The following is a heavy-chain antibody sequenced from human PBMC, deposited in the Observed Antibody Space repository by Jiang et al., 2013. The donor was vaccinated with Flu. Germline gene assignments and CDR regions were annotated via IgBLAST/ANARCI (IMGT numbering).Heavy chain of an antibody. J-gene: IGHJ4*02. CDR2: ISGSGGST. V-gene: IGHV3-23*01. D-gene: IGHD5-12*01. Sequence: SYAMSWVRPGVQGRGLEWVSAISGSGGSTYYADSVKGRFTISRDNSKNTLYLQMNSLRAEDTAVYYCAKSRGYSGYDYPYYFDYWGQGTLVTVSS. CDR1: SYA. CDR3: AKSRGYSGYDYPYYFDY.